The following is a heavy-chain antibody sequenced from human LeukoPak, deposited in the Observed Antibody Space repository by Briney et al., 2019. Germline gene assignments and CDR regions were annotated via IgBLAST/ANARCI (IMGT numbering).Heavy chain of an antibody. J-gene: IGHJ5*02. Sequence: GGSLRLSCAASGSTFSSYWMSWVRQAPGKGLEWVANIRQDGSEKYYVDSVKGRFTISRDNAKKSPYLQLNSLRAEDTAVYYCARENVDYDFWSGYPNWFDPWGQGTLVTVSS. CDR2: IRQDGSEK. CDR3: ARENVDYDFWSGYPNWFDP. V-gene: IGHV3-7*05. CDR1: GSTFSSYW. D-gene: IGHD3-3*01.